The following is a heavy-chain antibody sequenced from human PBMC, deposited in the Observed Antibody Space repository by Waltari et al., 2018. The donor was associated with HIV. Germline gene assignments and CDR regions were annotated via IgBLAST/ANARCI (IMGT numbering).Heavy chain of an antibody. V-gene: IGHV1-24*01. CDR3: VTLYNESPLYSNF. CDR1: GYPLRDFS. Sequence: QLIQSTSALKRPGASVPISCPVSGYPLRDFSMQWVRQGRGQRLEWMGGFDPKNGKPVYSQRFWGRVSLAEDTSEDTAFLELNRLTSDDTAVYYCVTLYNESPLYSNFWGQGTLVTV. D-gene: IGHD2-15*01. J-gene: IGHJ1*01. CDR2: FDPKNGKP.